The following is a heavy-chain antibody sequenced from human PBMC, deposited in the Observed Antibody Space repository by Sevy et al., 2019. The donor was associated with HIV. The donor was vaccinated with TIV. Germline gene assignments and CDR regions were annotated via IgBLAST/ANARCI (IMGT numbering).Heavy chain of an antibody. V-gene: IGHV4-59*01. Sequence: SETLSLTCTVSGGSISRFYWSWIRQPPGKGLEWIGFINDSGRTNYNPSLKSRVTISVDTSKDHFSLKLSSVTAADTAVYYCARVTSGIADAFDIWGHGTMVTVSS. CDR3: ARVTSGIADAFDI. D-gene: IGHD1-26*01. J-gene: IGHJ3*02. CDR2: INDSGRT. CDR1: GGSISRFY.